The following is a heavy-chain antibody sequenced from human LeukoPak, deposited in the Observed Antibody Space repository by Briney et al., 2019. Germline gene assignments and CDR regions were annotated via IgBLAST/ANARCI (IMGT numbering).Heavy chain of an antibody. CDR3: TTDPELLWFGELLGPDWFDP. D-gene: IGHD3-10*01. J-gene: IGHJ5*02. CDR2: IKSKTDGGTT. CDR1: GFTFSNAW. V-gene: IGHV3-15*01. Sequence: GGSLRLSCAASGFTFSNAWMSWVRQAPGKGLEWVGRIKSKTDGGTTDYAAPVKGRFTISRDDSKNTLYLQMNSLKTEDTAVYYCTTDPELLWFGELLGPDWFDPWGQGTLVTVSS.